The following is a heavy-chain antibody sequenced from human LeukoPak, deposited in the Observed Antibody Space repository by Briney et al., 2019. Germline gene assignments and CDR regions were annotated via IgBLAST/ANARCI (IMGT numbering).Heavy chain of an antibody. V-gene: IGHV4-59*08. J-gene: IGHJ6*02. Sequence: MPSETLSLTCTVSGGSISSYYWSWIRQPPGKGLEWIGYIYYSGSTNYNPSLKSRVTISVDTSKNQFSLKLSSVTAADTAVYYCARHAYSNSPYYGMDVWGQGTTVTVSS. CDR2: IYYSGST. CDR3: ARHAYSNSPYYGMDV. CDR1: GGSISSYY. D-gene: IGHD4-4*01.